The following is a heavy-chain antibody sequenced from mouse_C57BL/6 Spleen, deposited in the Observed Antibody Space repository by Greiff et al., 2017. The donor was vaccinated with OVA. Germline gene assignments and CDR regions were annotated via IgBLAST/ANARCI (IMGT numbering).Heavy chain of an antibody. CDR1: GYTFTSYG. D-gene: IGHD2-3*01. CDR3: ARSDDGYYLFAY. Sequence: VQLQQSGAELARPGASVKLSCKASGYTFTSYGISWVKQRPGQGLEWIGEIYPRSGNTYYNEKFKGKATLTADKSSSTAYMELRSLTSEDSAVYFCARSDDGYYLFAYWGQGTLVTVSA. V-gene: IGHV1-81*01. J-gene: IGHJ3*01. CDR2: IYPRSGNT.